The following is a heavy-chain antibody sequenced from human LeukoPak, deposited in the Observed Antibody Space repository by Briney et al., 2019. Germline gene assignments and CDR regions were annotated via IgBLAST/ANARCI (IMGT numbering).Heavy chain of an antibody. Sequence: SETLSLTCTVAGDSVTSSSYCWGWIRQPPGKGLEWIGCIYYSGSSYYNPSLNSRVTISVDTSKNEFSLRLKSVTATDTALYYCVRHRSGQAWLDPWGQGTLVTVSS. J-gene: IGHJ5*02. CDR1: GDSVTSSSYC. V-gene: IGHV4-39*01. CDR2: IYYSGSS. D-gene: IGHD1-26*01. CDR3: VRHRSGQAWLDP.